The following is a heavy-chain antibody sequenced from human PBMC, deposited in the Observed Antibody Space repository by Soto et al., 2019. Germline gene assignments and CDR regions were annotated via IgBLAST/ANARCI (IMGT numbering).Heavy chain of an antibody. CDR2: IIPIFGTA. Sequence: QVQLVQSGAEVKKPGSSVKVSCKASGGTFSSYAISWVRQAPGQGLEWMGGIIPIFGTANYAQKFQGRVTITADKSTSTAYMERSRLRAEDTAVYDCARIPTGTAPMDAFDIWGQGTMVTVSS. D-gene: IGHD1-1*01. J-gene: IGHJ3*02. V-gene: IGHV1-69*06. CDR3: ARIPTGTAPMDAFDI. CDR1: GGTFSSYA.